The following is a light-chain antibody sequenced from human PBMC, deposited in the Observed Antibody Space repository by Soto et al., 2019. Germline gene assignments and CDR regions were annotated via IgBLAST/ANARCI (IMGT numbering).Light chain of an antibody. CDR3: QQRSNWPQT. J-gene: IGKJ1*01. V-gene: IGKV3-11*01. CDR1: QSVSNNY. Sequence: EIVVTQSPGPLSVAPGERATLSCRSSQSVSNNYLDWYQQKPDQAPRLLIYESSNRATGIAARFSGSGSGTDCTPTISSLEPEDVAVYYCQQRSNWPQTLGQGTKVDI. CDR2: ESS.